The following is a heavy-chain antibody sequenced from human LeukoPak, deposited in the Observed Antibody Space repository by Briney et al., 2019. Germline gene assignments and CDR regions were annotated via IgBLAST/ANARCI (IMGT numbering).Heavy chain of an antibody. V-gene: IGHV3-30*18. CDR3: AKDDEVLWFGEISDVFDF. Sequence: PGRSLRLSCAASGFSFNKYGMHWVRQAPGKGPEWVAVISFDGSNKKYRDSVQGRFTISRDNSKNIPYLHMNTLRAEDTAVYYCAKDDEVLWFGEISDVFDFWGQGTLVTVSS. CDR2: ISFDGSNK. CDR1: GFSFNKYG. J-gene: IGHJ3*01. D-gene: IGHD3-10*01.